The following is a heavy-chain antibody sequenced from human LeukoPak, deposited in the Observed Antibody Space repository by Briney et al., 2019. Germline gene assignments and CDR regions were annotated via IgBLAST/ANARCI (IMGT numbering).Heavy chain of an antibody. D-gene: IGHD2-15*01. CDR3: ATVYCSGGSCYSGNYAFDI. Sequence: ASVKVSCKASGYTFTGYYMHWVRQAPGQGLEWMGRINRNSGGTNYAQKFQGRVTMTRDTSISTVYMELSRLRSDDTAVYYCATVYCSGGSCYSGNYAFDIWGQGTMVTVSS. CDR2: INRNSGGT. CDR1: GYTFTGYY. J-gene: IGHJ3*02. V-gene: IGHV1-2*06.